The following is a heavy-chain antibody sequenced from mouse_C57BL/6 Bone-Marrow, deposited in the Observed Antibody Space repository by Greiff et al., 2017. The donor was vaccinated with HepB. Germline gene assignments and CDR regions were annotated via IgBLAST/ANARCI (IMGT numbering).Heavy chain of an antibody. V-gene: IGHV1-26*01. J-gene: IGHJ3*01. CDR3: ARGGGSSYVGFAY. CDR2: INPNNGGT. Sequence: VQLQQSGPELVKPGASVKISCKASGYTFTDYYMNWVKQSHGKSLEWIGDINPNNGGTSYNQKFKGKATLTVDKSSSTAYMELRSLTSEDSAVYYCARGGGSSYVGFAYWGQGTLVTVSA. D-gene: IGHD1-1*01. CDR1: GYTFTDYY.